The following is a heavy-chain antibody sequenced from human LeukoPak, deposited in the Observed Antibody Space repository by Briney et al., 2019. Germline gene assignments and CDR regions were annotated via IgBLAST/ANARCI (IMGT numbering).Heavy chain of an antibody. J-gene: IGHJ6*03. CDR3: ARGYCSRGSCHHYYYYYMDV. CDR1: GYTFTGYY. D-gene: IGHD2-15*01. Sequence: ASVKVSCTASGYTFTGYYMHWVRQAPGQGLEWMGWINPNSGGTNYAQKFQGRVTMTRDTSISTAYMELSRLRSDDTSVYYCARGYCSRGSCHHYYYYYMDVWGKGTTVTVSS. CDR2: INPNSGGT. V-gene: IGHV1-2*02.